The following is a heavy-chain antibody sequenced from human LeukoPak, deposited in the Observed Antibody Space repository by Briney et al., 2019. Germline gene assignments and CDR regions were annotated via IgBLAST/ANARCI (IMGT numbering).Heavy chain of an antibody. Sequence: ASVKVSCKASGGTFSSYAISWVRQAPGQGLEWMGGIIPIFGTANYAQKLQGRVTITADESTSTAYMELSSLRSEDTAVYYCARDRNSGSSSGVDVWGQGTTVTVSS. CDR1: GGTFSSYA. CDR3: ARDRNSGSSSGVDV. D-gene: IGHD1-26*01. J-gene: IGHJ6*02. V-gene: IGHV1-69*01. CDR2: IIPIFGTA.